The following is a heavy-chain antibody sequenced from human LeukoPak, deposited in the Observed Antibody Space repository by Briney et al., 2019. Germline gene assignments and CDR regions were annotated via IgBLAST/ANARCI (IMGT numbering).Heavy chain of an antibody. CDR3: ARGAESSGYYSIFYFDY. D-gene: IGHD3-22*01. V-gene: IGHV4-59*01. CDR1: GGSISSYY. Sequence: SETLSLTCTVSGGSISSYYWNWIRQPPGEGLEWIGYIYYSGSTNYNPSLKSRVTISVDTSKNQFSLKLSSVTAADTAVYYCARGAESSGYYSIFYFDYWGQGTLVTVSS. J-gene: IGHJ4*02. CDR2: IYYSGST.